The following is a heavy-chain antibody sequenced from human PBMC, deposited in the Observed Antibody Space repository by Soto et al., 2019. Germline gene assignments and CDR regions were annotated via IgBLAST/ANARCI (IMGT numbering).Heavy chain of an antibody. V-gene: IGHV3-23*01. CDR1: GFTFSSYA. J-gene: IGHJ4*02. CDR3: AKVGGYCSGGSCYPSFDY. D-gene: IGHD2-15*01. CDR2: ISGSGGST. Sequence: EVQLLESGGGLVQPGGSLRLSCAASGFTFSSYAMSWVRQAPGKGLEWVSAISGSGGSTYYADSVKGRFTISRDNSMNTLYLQMNSLRAEDTAVYYCAKVGGYCSGGSCYPSFDYWGQGNLVTVSS.